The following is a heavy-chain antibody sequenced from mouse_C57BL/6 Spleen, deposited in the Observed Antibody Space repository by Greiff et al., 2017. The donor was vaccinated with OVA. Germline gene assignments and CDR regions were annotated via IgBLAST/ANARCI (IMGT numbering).Heavy chain of an antibody. J-gene: IGHJ4*01. V-gene: IGHV1-80*01. CDR1: GYAFSSYW. D-gene: IGHD1-1*01. CDR3: ARRGYYGSSYYAMDY. Sequence: QVQLQQSGAELVKPGASVKISCKASGYAFSSYWMNWVKQRPGKGLEWIGQLYPGDGDTNYNGKFKGKATLTADKSSSTAYMQLSSLTSEDSAVYFCARRGYYGSSYYAMDYWGQGTSVTVSS. CDR2: LYPGDGDT.